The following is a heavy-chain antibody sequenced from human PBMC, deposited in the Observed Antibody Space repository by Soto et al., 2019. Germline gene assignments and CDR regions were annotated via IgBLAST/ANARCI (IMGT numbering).Heavy chain of an antibody. D-gene: IGHD3-16*02. V-gene: IGHV3-7*03. CDR3: ARSSGGVFGIIIEGSNWLAP. Sequence: PGGSLRLSCAASGFSFRYYWMSWVRQAPGKGLEWLATIKLDASEKKYVDSVKGRFTLSRDNAKNSLYLQMDSLRAEDTAVYYCARSSGGVFGIIIEGSNWLAPWGQGSLVTVSS. CDR2: IKLDASEK. J-gene: IGHJ5*02. CDR1: GFSFRYYW.